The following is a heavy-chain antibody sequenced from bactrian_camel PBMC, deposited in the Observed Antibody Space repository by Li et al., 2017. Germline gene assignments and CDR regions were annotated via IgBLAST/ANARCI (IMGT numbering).Heavy chain of an antibody. CDR3: SVANL. Sequence: QVQLVESGGGSVQAGGSLRLSCTASTSTYSGNCMGWFRRAPGKEREVVATIDRVGTTTYTSSVKGRFTISRDNSKNTLYLQMNSLIPEDTAMYYCSVANLWGQGTQVTVS. V-gene: IGHV3S53*01. CDR2: IDRVGTT. D-gene: IGHD8*01. CDR1: TSTYSGNC. J-gene: IGHJ4*01.